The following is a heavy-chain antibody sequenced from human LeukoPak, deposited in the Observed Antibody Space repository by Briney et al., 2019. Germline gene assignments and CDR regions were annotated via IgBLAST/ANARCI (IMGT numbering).Heavy chain of an antibody. J-gene: IGHJ4*02. Sequence: SETLSLTCTVSGGSISSYYWSWIRQPPGKGLEWIGYIYYSGSTNYNPSLKSRVTISVDTSKNQFSLKLSSVTAADTAVYYCARESGASGWYVIDYWGPGTLVTVSS. CDR1: GGSISSYY. V-gene: IGHV4-59*01. D-gene: IGHD6-19*01. CDR2: IYYSGST. CDR3: ARESGASGWYVIDY.